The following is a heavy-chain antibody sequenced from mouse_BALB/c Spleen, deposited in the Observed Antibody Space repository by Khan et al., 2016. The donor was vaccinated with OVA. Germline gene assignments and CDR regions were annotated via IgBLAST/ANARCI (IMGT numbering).Heavy chain of an antibody. D-gene: IGHD1-2*01. Sequence: EVQLQESGGGLVQPGGSRKLSCAASGFTFSDYGMAWVRQAPGKGPEWVAFISDLAYTIYYGDAVTGRFTISRENAKNTLYLEMSSLRSEETAIYYCARGGGTAPFAYWGLGTLVTVSA. CDR3: ARGGGTAPFAY. J-gene: IGHJ3*01. V-gene: IGHV5-15*02. CDR1: GFTFSDYG. CDR2: ISDLAYTI.